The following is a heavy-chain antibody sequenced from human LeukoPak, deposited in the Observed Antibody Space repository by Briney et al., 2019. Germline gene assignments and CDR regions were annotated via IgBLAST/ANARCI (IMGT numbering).Heavy chain of an antibody. CDR2: INSDGSST. CDR1: GFTFSSYW. CDR3: ARGYYDSSGYSSFDY. J-gene: IGHJ4*02. Sequence: GGSLRLSCAASGFTFSSYWMHWVRQAPGKGLVWVSRINSDGSSTSYADPVKGRFTISRDNAKNTLYLQMNSLRAEDTAVYYCARGYYDSSGYSSFDYWGQGTLVTVSS. V-gene: IGHV3-74*01. D-gene: IGHD3-22*01.